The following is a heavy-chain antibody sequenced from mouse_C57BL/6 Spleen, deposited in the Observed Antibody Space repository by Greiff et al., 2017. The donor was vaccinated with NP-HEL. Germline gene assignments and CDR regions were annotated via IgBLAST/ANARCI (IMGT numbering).Heavy chain of an antibody. CDR3: ARRGNHEGYDMDY. CDR1: GYTFTSYW. J-gene: IGHJ4*01. V-gene: IGHV1-64*01. CDR2: IHPNSGST. D-gene: IGHD2-1*01. Sequence: QVQLQQSGAELVKPGASVKLSCKASGYTFTSYWMHWVKQRPGQGLEWIGMIHPNSGSTNYNEKFKSKATLTVDKSSSTAYMQLSILTSEDSAVFDCARRGNHEGYDMDYWGQGTSVTVSS.